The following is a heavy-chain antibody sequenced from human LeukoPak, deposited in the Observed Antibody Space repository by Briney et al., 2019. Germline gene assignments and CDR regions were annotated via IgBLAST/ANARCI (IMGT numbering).Heavy chain of an antibody. CDR3: ARPVGATSVWFGP. D-gene: IGHD1-26*01. Sequence: GESLKISCKGSGYSFTRYWIAWVRQMPGKGLEWMGIIYPDDSDTRYSPSFKGQVTISADKSISTAFLQWNSLKASDTAMYYCARPVGATSVWFGPWGQGTLVTVSS. V-gene: IGHV5-51*01. CDR2: IYPDDSDT. CDR1: GYSFTRYW. J-gene: IGHJ5*02.